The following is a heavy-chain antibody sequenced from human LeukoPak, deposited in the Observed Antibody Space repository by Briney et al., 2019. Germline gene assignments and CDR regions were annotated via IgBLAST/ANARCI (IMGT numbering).Heavy chain of an antibody. D-gene: IGHD6-13*01. Sequence: PSETLSLTCAVYGGSFSGYYWSWIRQPPGKGLEWIGEINHSGSTNYNPSLKSRVTISVDTSKNQFSLKLSSVTAADTAVYYCARGAGSGGADSSSWSNWFDPWGQGTLVTVSS. CDR3: ARGAGSGGADSSSWSNWFDP. V-gene: IGHV4-34*01. J-gene: IGHJ5*02. CDR2: INHSGST. CDR1: GGSFSGYY.